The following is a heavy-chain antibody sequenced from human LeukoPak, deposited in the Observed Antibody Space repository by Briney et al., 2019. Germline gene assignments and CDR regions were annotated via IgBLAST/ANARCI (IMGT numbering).Heavy chain of an antibody. J-gene: IGHJ4*02. CDR1: GGTFSSYA. V-gene: IGHV1-69*06. Sequence: SVKVSCKASGGTFSSYAISWVRQAPGQGLEWMGGIIPIFGTANYAQKFQGRVTITADKSTSTAYMELSSLRSEDTAVYYCARDLSGVTGYTYGRGIDYWGQGTLVTVSS. CDR2: IIPIFGTA. D-gene: IGHD5-18*01. CDR3: ARDLSGVTGYTYGRGIDY.